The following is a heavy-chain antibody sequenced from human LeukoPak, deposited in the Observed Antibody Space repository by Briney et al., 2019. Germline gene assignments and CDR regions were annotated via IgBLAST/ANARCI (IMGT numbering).Heavy chain of an antibody. V-gene: IGHV1-2*02. CDR2: INPNSGDT. CDR1: GYTFTGFY. Sequence: ASVKVSCKASGYTFTGFYIHWVRQAPGQGLEWMGWINPNSGDTDYAQKFQGGVTMTRDTSISTAYMELSRLRSDDTAVYYCARVPRGWSGNAFDIWGQGTMVTVSS. CDR3: ARVPRGWSGNAFDI. J-gene: IGHJ3*02. D-gene: IGHD6-19*01.